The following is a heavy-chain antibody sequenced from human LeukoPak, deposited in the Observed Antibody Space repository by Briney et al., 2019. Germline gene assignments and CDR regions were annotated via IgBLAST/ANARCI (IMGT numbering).Heavy chain of an antibody. J-gene: IGHJ4*02. CDR2: KSKTDGGTT. V-gene: IGHV3-15*01. CDR3: TTRGGSFSIFDY. Sequence: KSKTDGGTTDYAAPVKGRFTISRDDSKNTLYLQMNSLKTEDTAVYYCTTRGGSFSIFDYWGQGTPVTVSS. D-gene: IGHD1-26*01.